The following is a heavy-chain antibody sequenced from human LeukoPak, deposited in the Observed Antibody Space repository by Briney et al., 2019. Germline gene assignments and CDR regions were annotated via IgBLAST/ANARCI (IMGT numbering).Heavy chain of an antibody. D-gene: IGHD3-10*01. V-gene: IGHV3-23*01. CDR3: AKGQLWFGEFSYFDY. CDR1: GFTFSSYD. CDR2: ISGSGGST. Sequence: GGSLRLSCEASGFTFSSYDMNWVRQAPGKGLEWVSVISGSGGSTDYADSVKGRFSISRDNSKNTLYLQMNSLRAEDTAVYYCAKGQLWFGEFSYFDYWGQGTLVTLSS. J-gene: IGHJ4*02.